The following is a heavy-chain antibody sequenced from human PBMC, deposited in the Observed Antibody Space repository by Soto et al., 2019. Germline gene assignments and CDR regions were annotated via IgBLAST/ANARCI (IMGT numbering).Heavy chain of an antibody. V-gene: IGHV3-21*04. D-gene: IGHD6-6*01. CDR1: GFTFSSYS. J-gene: IGHJ4*02. CDR3: AKVVYRSSRRDFDY. CDR2: ISSSSSYI. Sequence: GGSLRLSCAASGFTFSSYSMNWVRQAPGKGLEWVSSISSSSSYIYYADSVKGRFTISRDNAKNSLYLQMNSLRAEDTAIYYCAKVVYRSSRRDFDYWGQGTLVTVSS.